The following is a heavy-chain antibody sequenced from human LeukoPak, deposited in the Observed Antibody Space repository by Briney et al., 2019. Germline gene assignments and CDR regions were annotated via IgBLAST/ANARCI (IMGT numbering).Heavy chain of an antibody. Sequence: GESLQISCQGSGYSFTSYWIGWVRQMPGKGLEWMGIIYPGDSDTRYSPSFQGQVTISADKSISTAYLQWSSLKASDTAMYYCASSCSGGSCYSMAFDIWGQGTMVTVSS. D-gene: IGHD2-15*01. CDR2: IYPGDSDT. CDR3: ASSCSGGSCYSMAFDI. V-gene: IGHV5-51*01. CDR1: GYSFTSYW. J-gene: IGHJ3*02.